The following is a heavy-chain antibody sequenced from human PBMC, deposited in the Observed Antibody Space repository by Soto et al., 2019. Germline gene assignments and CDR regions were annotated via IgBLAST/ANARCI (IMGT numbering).Heavy chain of an antibody. Sequence: QLQLQESGPGLVQPSETLSLTCAVSGDSITTATYWGWFRQPPGKGLQWIGSIYHTGTTYYTPSLESRVLTSVDTPKNQCSPKLNSVPAADTAVNHRAQLQSHSGSGTYYIDYWGQGPLVTVSS. CDR2: IYHTGTT. V-gene: IGHV4-38-2*01. J-gene: IGHJ4*02. CDR3: AQLQSHSGSGTYYIDY. D-gene: IGHD3-10*01. CDR1: GDSITTATY.